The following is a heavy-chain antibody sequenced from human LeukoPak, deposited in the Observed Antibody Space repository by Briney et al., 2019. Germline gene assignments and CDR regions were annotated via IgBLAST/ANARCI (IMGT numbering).Heavy chain of an antibody. CDR1: GGSISSSSYY. D-gene: IGHD2-15*01. Sequence: SETLSLTCTVSGGSISSSSYYWGWIRQPPGKGLAWIGSIYYSGSTYYNPSLKSRVTISVDTSKNQFSLKLSSVTAADTAVYYCARLGRGVAAKPGSGYWGQGTLVTVSS. J-gene: IGHJ4*02. V-gene: IGHV4-39*07. CDR3: ARLGRGVAAKPGSGY. CDR2: IYYSGST.